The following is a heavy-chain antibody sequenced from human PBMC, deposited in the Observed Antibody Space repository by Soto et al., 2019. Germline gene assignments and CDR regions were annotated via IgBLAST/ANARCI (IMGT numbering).Heavy chain of an antibody. J-gene: IGHJ1*01. CDR1: GYTFTGYY. CDR3: ARDVSDTMGRETGFQH. CDR2: INPNSGGT. D-gene: IGHD3-10*01. V-gene: IGHV1-2*02. Sequence: QVQLVQSGAEVKKPGASVKVSCKASGYTFTGYYMHWVRQAPGQGLEWMGWINPNSGGTNYAQKFQGRVTMTRDTSISTAYMELSRLRSDDTAVYYCARDVSDTMGRETGFQHWGQGTLVTVSS.